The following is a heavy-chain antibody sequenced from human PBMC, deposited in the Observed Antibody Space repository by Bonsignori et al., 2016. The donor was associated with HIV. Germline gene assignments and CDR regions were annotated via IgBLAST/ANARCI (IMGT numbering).Heavy chain of an antibody. Sequence: VRQAPGKGLEWVSYISSSGSTTYYADSVKGRFTISRDNAKNSLYLQMNSLRAEDTAVYYCARGLSALNLWFGGGLNWFDPWGQGTLVTVSS. V-gene: IGHV3-48*03. J-gene: IGHJ5*02. D-gene: IGHD3-10*01. CDR3: ARGLSALNLWFGGGLNWFDP. CDR2: ISSSGSTT.